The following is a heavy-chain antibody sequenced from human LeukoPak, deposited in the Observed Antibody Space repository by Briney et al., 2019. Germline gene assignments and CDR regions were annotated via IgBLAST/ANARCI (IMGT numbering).Heavy chain of an antibody. CDR1: GFTFSSYG. V-gene: IGHV3-30*18. CDR2: ISYDGSNK. CDR3: AKLTHNYYDSSGYYWESDYYMDV. J-gene: IGHJ6*03. D-gene: IGHD3-22*01. Sequence: GRSLRLSCAASGFTFSSYGMHWVRQAPGKGLEWVAVISYDGSNKYYADSVKGRFTISRDNSKNTLYLQMNSLRAEDTAVYYCAKLTHNYYDSSGYYWESDYYMDVWGKGTTVTVSS.